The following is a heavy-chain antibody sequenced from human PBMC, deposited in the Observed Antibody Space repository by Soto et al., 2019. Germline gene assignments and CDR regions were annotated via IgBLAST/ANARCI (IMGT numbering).Heavy chain of an antibody. Sequence: SETLSLTCAVSGGSISSGGYSWSWIRQPPGKGLEWIGYIYHSGSTYYNPSLKSRVTISVDRSKSQFSLKLSSVTAADTAVYYCARDNKYYYYGMDVWGQGTTVTVSS. CDR2: IYHSGST. CDR3: ARDNKYYYYGMDV. V-gene: IGHV4-30-2*01. CDR1: GGSISSGGYS. J-gene: IGHJ6*02.